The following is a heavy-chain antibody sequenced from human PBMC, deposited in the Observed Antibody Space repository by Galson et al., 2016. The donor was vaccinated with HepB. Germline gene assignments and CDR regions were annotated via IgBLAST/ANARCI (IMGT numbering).Heavy chain of an antibody. J-gene: IGHJ4*02. CDR3: ARDFDSSYDFDC. CDR1: GFTFSDYY. V-gene: IGHV3-11*04. CDR2: ISKTASTM. Sequence: SLRLSCAASGFTFSDYYMGWFRQTTGKGLEWVSYISKTASTMYYADSVEGRFTISRDNAKNSLYLQMDSLRVEDTAVYYCARDFDSSYDFDCWGQGTLVTVS. D-gene: IGHD3-9*01.